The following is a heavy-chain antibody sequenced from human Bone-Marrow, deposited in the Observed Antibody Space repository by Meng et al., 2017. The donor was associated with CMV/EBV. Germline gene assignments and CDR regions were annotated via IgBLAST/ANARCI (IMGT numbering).Heavy chain of an antibody. Sequence: ASVKVSCKASGYTFTSYYMHWVRQAPGQGLEWMGIINPSGGSTSYAQKFQGRVTMTTDTSTSTAYMELSRLRSDDTAVYYCAREGAYSSSSQPSAEDYYYGMDVWGQGTTVTVSS. CDR2: INPSGGST. D-gene: IGHD6-6*01. V-gene: IGHV1-46*01. J-gene: IGHJ6*02. CDR1: GYTFTSYY. CDR3: AREGAYSSSSQPSAEDYYYGMDV.